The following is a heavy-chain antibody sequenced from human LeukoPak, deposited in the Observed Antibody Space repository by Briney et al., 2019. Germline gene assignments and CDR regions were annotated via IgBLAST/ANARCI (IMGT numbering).Heavy chain of an antibody. J-gene: IGHJ5*02. Sequence: GSSVKVSCKASGGTFSSYAISWVRQAPGQGLEWMGGITPIFGTANYAQKFQGRVTITTDESTSTAYMELSSLRSEDTAVYYCARDAAYCSSTSCLRDSGWFDPWGQGTLVTVSS. CDR3: ARDAAYCSSTSCLRDSGWFDP. V-gene: IGHV1-69*05. CDR1: GGTFSSYA. D-gene: IGHD2-2*01. CDR2: ITPIFGTA.